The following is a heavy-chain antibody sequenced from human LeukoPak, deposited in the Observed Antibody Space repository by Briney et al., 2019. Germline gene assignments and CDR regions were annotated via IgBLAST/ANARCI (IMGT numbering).Heavy chain of an antibody. CDR1: GFLFSSFE. V-gene: IGHV3-48*03. J-gene: IGHJ4*02. D-gene: IGHD3-22*01. CDR2: ISSSGITI. CDR3: AELGGNLNYYYDSSGYYY. Sequence: GGSLRLSCAASGFLFSSFEVNWVRQAPGKGLEWVSYISSSGITIYYADSVKGRFTISRDNSKNTLYLQMNSLRAEDTAVYYCAELGGNLNYYYDSSGYYYWGQGTLVTVSS.